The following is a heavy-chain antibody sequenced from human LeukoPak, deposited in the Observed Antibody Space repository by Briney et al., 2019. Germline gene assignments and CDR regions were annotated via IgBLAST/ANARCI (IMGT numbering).Heavy chain of an antibody. CDR1: GYTFSSYA. V-gene: IGHV3-33*08. CDR2: IWYDGSNK. J-gene: IGHJ1*01. CDR3: ARDPQIGAEYFQH. D-gene: IGHD3-22*01. Sequence: GRSLRLSCAASGYTFSSYAMHWVRQAPGKGLEWVAVIWYDGSNKYYADSVKGRFTISRDNSKNTLYLQMNSLRAEDTAVYYCARDPQIGAEYFQHWGQGTLVTVSS.